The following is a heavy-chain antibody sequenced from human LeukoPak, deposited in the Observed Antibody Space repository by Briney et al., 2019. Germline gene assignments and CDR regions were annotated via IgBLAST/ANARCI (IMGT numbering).Heavy chain of an antibody. CDR2: ISVSGGNT. V-gene: IGHV3-23*01. D-gene: IGHD2-15*01. J-gene: IGHJ3*02. Sequence: GGSLRLSCAASGFTFSSYAMSWVRQAPGKGLEWVSTISVSGGNTYYADSVKGRFTISRDNSKNTLFLQINSLRAEDTAVYYCARGYCSGGSCYPRGAFDMWGQGTMVTVSS. CDR3: ARGYCSGGSCYPRGAFDM. CDR1: GFTFSSYA.